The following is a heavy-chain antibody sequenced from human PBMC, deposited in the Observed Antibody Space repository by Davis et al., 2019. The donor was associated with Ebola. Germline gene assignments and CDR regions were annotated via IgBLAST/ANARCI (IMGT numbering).Heavy chain of an antibody. J-gene: IGHJ4*02. D-gene: IGHD6-6*01. V-gene: IGHV1-69*06. CDR2: VVPISETA. CDR1: GITFSSSA. Sequence: AASVKVSCKASGITFSSSAISWVRQAPGQGLEWMGGVVPISETAVYARKFEGKISITAERFTDTVYLELTSLTSDDTAVYYCASESRLAASGTDWLANDYWGQGTLVTVSS. CDR3: ASESRLAASGTDWLANDY.